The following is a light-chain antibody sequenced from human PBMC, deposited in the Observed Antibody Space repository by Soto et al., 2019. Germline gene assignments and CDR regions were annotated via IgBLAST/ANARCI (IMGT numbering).Light chain of an antibody. Sequence: ETVLTQSPATLSLSPGERATLSCRASQSVRSNLAWYQHKPGQAPRLLIYDASNRATGIPGTFSGSGSGTDFTLTISNLEPEAVAVYYCQQRDNWPWTFGQGAKVEIK. CDR2: DAS. CDR1: QSVRSN. CDR3: QQRDNWPWT. V-gene: IGKV3-11*01. J-gene: IGKJ1*01.